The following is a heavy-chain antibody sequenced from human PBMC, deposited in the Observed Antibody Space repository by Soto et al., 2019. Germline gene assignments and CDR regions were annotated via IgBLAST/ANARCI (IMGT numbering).Heavy chain of an antibody. Sequence: QVQLVQSGAEVKKPGASAKVSCKASGYTFTTHYIHWVRQAPGQGPAWMGIIDPRRGSAGYAQRFQVRGTMTRDTPTSTCYMELCSLRSEDTAVYYCARGNDLPYYCDVLDVWGRGTTVTVAS. CDR1: GYTFTTHY. V-gene: IGHV1-46*03. CDR2: IDPRRGSA. J-gene: IGHJ6*02. CDR3: ARGNDLPYYCDVLDV. D-gene: IGHD1-1*01.